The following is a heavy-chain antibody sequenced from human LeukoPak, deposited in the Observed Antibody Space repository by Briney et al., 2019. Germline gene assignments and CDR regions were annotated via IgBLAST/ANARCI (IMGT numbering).Heavy chain of an antibody. V-gene: IGHV3-48*03. J-gene: IGHJ1*01. CDR3: ARGGTLEYFQH. CDR1: GFXFSSYE. Sequence: GGSLRLSCAASGFXFSSYEINWVRQAPGKGLEWVSGISSSGSTIYYADPLKGRSTISRDNAKNSLYLQMNILRAEVTAVYYCARGGTLEYFQHWGQGTLVTVSS. CDR2: ISSSGSTI.